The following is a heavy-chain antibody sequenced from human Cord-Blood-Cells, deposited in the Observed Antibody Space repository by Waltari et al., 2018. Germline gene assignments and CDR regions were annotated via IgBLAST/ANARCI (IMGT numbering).Heavy chain of an antibody. CDR1: GFTVSSNY. CDR3: ASEAMASSSSPFDY. V-gene: IGHV3-53*02. CDR2: IYGGGST. J-gene: IGHJ4*02. D-gene: IGHD6-6*01. Sequence: EAQLVATGGGLIQPGRSRRLSCAASGFTVSSNYMSSVRKAPGKGLEWVSVIYGGGSTYYADSVKGRFTISRDNSKNTLYLQMNSLRAEDTAVYYCASEAMASSSSPFDYWGQGTLVTVSS.